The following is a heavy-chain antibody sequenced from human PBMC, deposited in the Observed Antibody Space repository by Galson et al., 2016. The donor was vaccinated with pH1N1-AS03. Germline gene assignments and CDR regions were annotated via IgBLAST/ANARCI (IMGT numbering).Heavy chain of an antibody. V-gene: IGHV2-5*02. Sequence: ALVKPTQTLTLTCTFSGFSLSTSGVGVGWIRQPPGKALEWLGFIYWDDDKRYSPSLKSRLTITKDTSKNQVVLTLTNMAPVDTGIYYSAHTYFDFSSGYQSAGDYYGMDVWGQGTTVTVSS. CDR1: GFSLSTSGVG. CDR3: AHTYFDFSSGYQSAGDYYGMDV. D-gene: IGHD3-3*01. CDR2: IYWDDDK. J-gene: IGHJ6*02.